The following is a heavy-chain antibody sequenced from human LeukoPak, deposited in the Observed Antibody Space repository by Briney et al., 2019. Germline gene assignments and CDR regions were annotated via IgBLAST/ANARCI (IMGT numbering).Heavy chain of an antibody. D-gene: IGHD6-6*01. CDR3: AKGEGIAARHNMALDY. CDR1: GFTFSSYG. J-gene: IGHJ4*02. CDR2: IRYDGSNK. Sequence: PGGSLRLSCAASGFTFSSYGMHWVRQAPGKGLEWVAFIRYDGSNKYYADSVRGRFTISRDNSKNTLYLQMNSLRAEDTAVYYCAKGEGIAARHNMALDYWGQGTLVTVSS. V-gene: IGHV3-30*02.